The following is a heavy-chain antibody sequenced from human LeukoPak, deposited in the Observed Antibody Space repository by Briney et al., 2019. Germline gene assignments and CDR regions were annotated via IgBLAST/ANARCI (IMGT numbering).Heavy chain of an antibody. V-gene: IGHV3-30*04. Sequence: GGSLRLSCAASGFTFSSYAMHWVRQAPGKGLEWVAVISYDGSNKYYADSVKGRFTISRDNSKNTLYLQMNSLRAEDTAVYYCARGLRYFDWLGDAFDIWGQGTMVTVS. CDR3: ARGLRYFDWLGDAFDI. J-gene: IGHJ3*02. D-gene: IGHD3-9*01. CDR1: GFTFSSYA. CDR2: ISYDGSNK.